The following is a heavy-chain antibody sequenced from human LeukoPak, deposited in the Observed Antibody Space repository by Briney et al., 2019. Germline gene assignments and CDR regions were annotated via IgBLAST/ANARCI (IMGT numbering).Heavy chain of an antibody. D-gene: IGHD6-13*01. V-gene: IGHV1-69*05. CDR2: IIPIFGTA. CDR3: ARDGGSSWYGGIYYYYYMDV. J-gene: IGHJ6*03. Sequence: GASVKVSCKASGGTFSSYAISWVRQAPGQGLEWMGGIIPIFGTANYAQKLQGRVTMTTDTSTSTAYMELRSLRSDDTAVYYCARDGGSSWYGGIYYYYYMDVWGKGTTVTVSS. CDR1: GGTFSSYA.